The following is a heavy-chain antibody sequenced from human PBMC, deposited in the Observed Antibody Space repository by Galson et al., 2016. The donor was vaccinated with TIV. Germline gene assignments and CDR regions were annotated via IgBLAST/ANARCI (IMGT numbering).Heavy chain of an antibody. CDR2: ISVTTGTP. V-gene: IGHV7-4-1*02. J-gene: IGHJ4*02. D-gene: IGHD2-2*01. CDR1: GYTFTSYA. Sequence: SVKVSCKASGYTFTSYAINWVRQAPGHGLEWLGWISVTTGTPTYAQGFTGRFVFSLERSVSTAYLEISSLKAEDTAVYYCARDGDTDCDRTSRFDYWGQGTLVTVSS. CDR3: ARDGDTDCDRTSRFDY.